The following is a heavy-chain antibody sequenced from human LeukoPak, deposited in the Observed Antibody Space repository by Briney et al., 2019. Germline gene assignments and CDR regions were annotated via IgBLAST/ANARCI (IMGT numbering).Heavy chain of an antibody. V-gene: IGHV1-2*02. Sequence: ASVKVSCKASGYTFTGYYVHCVRQAPGQGLEWGGGINPNSGGTNYAQKFQGRVTMTRDTSISTAYMELSRLRSDDTAVYYCARGDIVVVPAATLFDYWGQGTLVTVSS. CDR2: INPNSGGT. CDR1: GYTFTGYY. J-gene: IGHJ4*02. D-gene: IGHD2-2*01. CDR3: ARGDIVVVPAATLFDY.